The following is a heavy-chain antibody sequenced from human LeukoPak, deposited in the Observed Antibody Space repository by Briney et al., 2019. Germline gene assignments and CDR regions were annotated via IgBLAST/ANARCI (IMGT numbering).Heavy chain of an antibody. CDR3: ATTRIAAAGTEAFDI. Sequence: GESLKIACKGSGYSFTSYWIGWVRQVPGKGLEWMGIIYPGDSDTRYSPSFQGQVTISADKSISTAYLQWSSLKASDTAMYYCATTRIAAAGTEAFDIWGQGTMATVSS. V-gene: IGHV5-51*01. D-gene: IGHD6-13*01. CDR1: GYSFTSYW. J-gene: IGHJ3*02. CDR2: IYPGDSDT.